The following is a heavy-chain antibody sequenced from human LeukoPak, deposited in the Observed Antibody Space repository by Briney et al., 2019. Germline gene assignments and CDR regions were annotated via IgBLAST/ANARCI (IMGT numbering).Heavy chain of an antibody. J-gene: IGHJ4*02. Sequence: GRSLRLSCAASGFTFSSYAMHWVRQAPGKGLEWVAVISYDGSNKYYADSVKGRFTISRDNSKNTLYLQMNSLRAEDTAVYYCARDLGYDSSGYDYWGQGTLVTVSS. CDR2: ISYDGSNK. D-gene: IGHD3-22*01. V-gene: IGHV3-30-3*01. CDR1: GFTFSSYA. CDR3: ARDLGYDSSGYDY.